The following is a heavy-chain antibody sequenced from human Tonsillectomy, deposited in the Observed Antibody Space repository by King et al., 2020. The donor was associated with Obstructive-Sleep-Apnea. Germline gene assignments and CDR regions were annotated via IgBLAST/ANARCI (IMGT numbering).Heavy chain of an antibody. CDR3: AREKIAASGTCFDY. Sequence: VQLVESGGGVVQPGRSLRLSCAASQFNFTSYTMHWVRQAPGKGLEWVSFISYDGSDQYYADSVKDRFTISRDNSKNTLYLQMSSLRAEDTAIYYCAREKIAASGTCFDYWGQGTLVTVSS. D-gene: IGHD6-13*01. CDR1: QFNFTSYT. CDR2: ISYDGSDQ. V-gene: IGHV3-30*14. J-gene: IGHJ4*02.